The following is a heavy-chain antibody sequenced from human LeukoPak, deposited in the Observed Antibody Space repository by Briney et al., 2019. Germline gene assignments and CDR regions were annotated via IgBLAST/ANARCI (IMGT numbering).Heavy chain of an antibody. V-gene: IGHV4-59*01. CDR1: GGSISSYY. D-gene: IGHD5-18*01. CDR3: ARDSGPPWRLDTEGFDP. J-gene: IGHJ5*02. CDR2: IYNSGST. Sequence: SQTLSLTCTVSGGSISSYYWSWIRQPPGKGLEWIGYIYNSGSTNYNPSLKSRVTISVDTSKNQFSLKLSSVTAADTAVYYCARDSGPPWRLDTEGFDPWGQGTLVTVSS.